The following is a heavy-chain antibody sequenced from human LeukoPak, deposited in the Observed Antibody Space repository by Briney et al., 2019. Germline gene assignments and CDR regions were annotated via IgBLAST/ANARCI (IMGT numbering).Heavy chain of an antibody. CDR3: ARNSDDSSGYYPYYFDY. CDR1: GFTFSTYS. CDR2: ISSSSSHI. Sequence: GGSLRLSCAASGFTFSTYSINWVRQAPGKGLEGVSSISSSSSHIYYADSVKGRFTVSRDNAKKSLYLQMNSLRAEDTAVYYCARNSDDSSGYYPYYFDYWGQGTLVTVSS. D-gene: IGHD3-22*01. J-gene: IGHJ4*02. V-gene: IGHV3-21*01.